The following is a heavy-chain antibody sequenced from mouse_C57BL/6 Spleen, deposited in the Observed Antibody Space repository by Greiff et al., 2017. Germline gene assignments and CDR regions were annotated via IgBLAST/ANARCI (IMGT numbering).Heavy chain of an antibody. J-gene: IGHJ2*01. CDR1: GFSLTSYG. V-gene: IGHV2-5*01. CDR2: IWRGGST. CDR3: AKNMEGYYFDY. D-gene: IGHD1-1*02. Sequence: VKVVESGPGLVQPSQSLSITCTVSGFSLTSYGVHWVRQSPGKGLEWLGVIWRGGSTDYNAAFMSRLSITKDNSKSQVFFKMNSLQADDTAIYYCAKNMEGYYFDYWGQGTTLTVSS.